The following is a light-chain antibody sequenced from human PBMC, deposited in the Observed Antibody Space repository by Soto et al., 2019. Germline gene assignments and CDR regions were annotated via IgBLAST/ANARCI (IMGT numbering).Light chain of an antibody. CDR3: QQYNNWPPLT. CDR1: QSVSSN. CDR2: GAS. J-gene: IGKJ4*01. V-gene: IGKV3-15*01. Sequence: EIVMTQSPATLSVSPGERATLSCRASQSVSSNLAWYQQKPCQAPKPLIYGASTRATGIPARFSGSGSGTEFTLTISSLQSEDFAVDYCQQYNNWPPLTFGGGTKVEIK.